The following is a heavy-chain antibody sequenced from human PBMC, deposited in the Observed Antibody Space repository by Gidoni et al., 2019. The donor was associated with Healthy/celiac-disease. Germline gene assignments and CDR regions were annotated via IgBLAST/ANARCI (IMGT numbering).Heavy chain of an antibody. J-gene: IGHJ1*01. CDR2: IIPIFGTA. Sequence: QVQLVQSGAEVKKPGSSVKVSCKASGGTFSSYAISWVRQAPGQGLEWMGGIIPIFGTANYAQKFQGRVTITADESTSTAYMELSSLRSEDTAVYYCARGNYYDSSGYYWDGGYFQHWGQGTLVTVSS. CDR3: ARGNYYDSSGYYWDGGYFQH. CDR1: GGTFSSYA. V-gene: IGHV1-69*01. D-gene: IGHD3-22*01.